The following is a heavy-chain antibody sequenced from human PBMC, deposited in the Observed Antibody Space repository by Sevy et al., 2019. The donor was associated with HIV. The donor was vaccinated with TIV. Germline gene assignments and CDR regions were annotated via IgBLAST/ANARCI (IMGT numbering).Heavy chain of an antibody. Sequence: GGSLRLSCAASGFTFSSYAMHWVRQAPGKGLEWVAVISYDGSNKYYADSVKGRFTISRENSKNTLYLQMNSLRAEETAGYYCARGGYYYGSGAQIGYYGMDVWGQGTTVTVSS. V-gene: IGHV3-30-3*01. J-gene: IGHJ6*02. CDR3: ARGGYYYGSGAQIGYYGMDV. CDR2: ISYDGSNK. CDR1: GFTFSSYA. D-gene: IGHD3-10*01.